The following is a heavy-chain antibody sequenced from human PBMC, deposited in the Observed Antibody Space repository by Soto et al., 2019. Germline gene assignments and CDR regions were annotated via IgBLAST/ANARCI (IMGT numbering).Heavy chain of an antibody. J-gene: IGHJ5*02. CDR1: GFRFSSYG. CDR3: TKPRSSLQWPPFEP. V-gene: IGHV3-30*18. D-gene: IGHD6-19*01. CDR2: ISPDGSNR. Sequence: QVKLVESGGGVVQPGRSLRLSCAASGFRFSSYGMHWVRQAPGKGLEWVALISPDGSNREYADSVQGRFTISRDNSKNHLYLRMNSRRVEDTAVYNCTKPRSSLQWPPFEPWGHGNVVTVSP.